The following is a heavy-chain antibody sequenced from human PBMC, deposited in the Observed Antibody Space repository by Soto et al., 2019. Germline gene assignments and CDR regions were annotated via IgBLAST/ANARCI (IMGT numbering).Heavy chain of an antibody. J-gene: IGHJ4*02. V-gene: IGHV3-23*01. CDR3: AKVKTWTYLDF. D-gene: IGHD5-12*01. CDR1: GFTFTNYA. CDR2: ISGSGDTT. Sequence: SLRLSCAASGFTFTNYAMTWVRQAPGRGLEWVSSISGSGDTTYYADAVEGRFTISRDNSKSTLYLQMDSLRAEDTALYYCAKVKTWTYLDFWGQGALVTVSS.